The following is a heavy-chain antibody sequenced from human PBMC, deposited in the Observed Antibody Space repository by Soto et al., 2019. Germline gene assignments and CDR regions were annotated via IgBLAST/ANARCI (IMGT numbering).Heavy chain of an antibody. Sequence: EVQLVESGGGLVQPGRSLRLSCAASGFTFDDYAMHWVRQAPGKGLEWVSGISWNSGSIGYADSVKGRFTISRDNAKNSLYLQMNSLRAEDTALYYCAKSSRDDKHFWSGRRADHYYYGMDVWGQGTTVTVSS. V-gene: IGHV3-9*01. CDR1: GFTFDDYA. CDR3: AKSSRDDKHFWSGRRADHYYYGMDV. CDR2: ISWNSGSI. D-gene: IGHD3-3*02. J-gene: IGHJ6*02.